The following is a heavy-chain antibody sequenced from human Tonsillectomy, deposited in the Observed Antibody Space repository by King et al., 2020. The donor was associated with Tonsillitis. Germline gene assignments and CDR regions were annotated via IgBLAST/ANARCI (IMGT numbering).Heavy chain of an antibody. CDR2: IYYSGST. Sequence: QLQESGPGLVRPSETLYLTCTVSRGSIKINSYYWGWIRQPPGKGLEWIGSIYYSGSTYYNPSLNSRVTISLDKSKNQFSLRLTSVTAADTAVYYCANLPSVRSFHYYFNGWDVWGQGTSVIVSS. J-gene: IGHJ6*02. CDR1: RGSIKINSYY. CDR3: ANLPSVRSFHYYFNGWDV. V-gene: IGHV4-39*07. D-gene: IGHD3-10*01.